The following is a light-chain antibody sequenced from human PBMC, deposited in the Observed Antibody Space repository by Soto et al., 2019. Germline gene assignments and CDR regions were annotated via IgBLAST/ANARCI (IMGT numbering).Light chain of an antibody. CDR3: SSYTTSNTRQIV. Sequence: QSALTQPASVSGSPGQSITISCTGTSSDVSGYNYVSWYQHHPGKAPKLMIYDVSNRPSVVSDRFSGSKSGNTASLTISGLQPEDEADYYCSSYTTSNTRQIVFGTGTKVTVL. CDR1: SSDVSGYNY. J-gene: IGLJ1*01. CDR2: DVS. V-gene: IGLV2-14*03.